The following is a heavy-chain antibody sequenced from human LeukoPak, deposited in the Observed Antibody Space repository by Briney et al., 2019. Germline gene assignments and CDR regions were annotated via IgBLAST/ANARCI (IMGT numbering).Heavy chain of an antibody. CDR3: VRDSGSGSYTFDY. Sequence: PSETLSLTCTVSGGSITNNYWSWIRQPAGKGLEWIGRFYTSGSPNYNPSLRSRITMSVDTSKKQFFLKLTSVTAADTAVYYCVRDSGSGSYTFDYWGQGILVTVSS. CDR1: GGSITNNY. J-gene: IGHJ4*02. CDR2: FYTSGSP. D-gene: IGHD3-10*01. V-gene: IGHV4-4*07.